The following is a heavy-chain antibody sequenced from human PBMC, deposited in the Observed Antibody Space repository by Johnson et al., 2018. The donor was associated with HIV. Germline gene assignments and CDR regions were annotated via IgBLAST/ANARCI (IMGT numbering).Heavy chain of an antibody. J-gene: IGHJ3*02. CDR2: LYSTGNT. V-gene: IGHV3-53*01. Sequence: VQLVESGGGLIQPGGSLRLSCAASGFSVSSNYMNWVRQAPGKGLEWVSLLYSTGNTVYAASVKGRVTVSRDNSKNTVYLQMSSLTAEDTAVYYCVRDGRHSSGIWAFDIWGPGTMVAVSS. CDR3: VRDGRHSSGIWAFDI. D-gene: IGHD3-22*01. CDR1: GFSVSSNY.